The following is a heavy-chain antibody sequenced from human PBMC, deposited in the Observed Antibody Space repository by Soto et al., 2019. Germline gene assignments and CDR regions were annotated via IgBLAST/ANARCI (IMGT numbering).Heavy chain of an antibody. CDR3: ARWDHYESSGDQYS. CDR1: GGTFSSYA. V-gene: IGHV1-69*01. CDR2: IIPIFGTA. D-gene: IGHD3-22*01. Sequence: QVQLVQSGAEVKKPGSSVKGSCKASGGTFSSYAISWVRQAPGQGLEWMGGIIPIFGTANYAQKFQGRVTITAEESTSTAYMELSSLRAEDTAVYYCARWDHYESSGDQYSWGHGSLVTFSS. J-gene: IGHJ5*01.